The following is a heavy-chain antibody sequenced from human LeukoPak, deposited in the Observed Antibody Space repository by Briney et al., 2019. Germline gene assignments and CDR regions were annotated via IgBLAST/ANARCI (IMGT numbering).Heavy chain of an antibody. CDR2: INPDSGGT. CDR1: GYSFTGYY. D-gene: IGHD1-14*01. Sequence: GASVKVSCKASGYSFTGYYIHWVRQGPGQGLEWMGWINPDSGGTQIAQKFQGWVTMTRDTSISTAYMELSRLRSDDTAVYYCARPRTRDDAFDIWGQGTMVTVSS. J-gene: IGHJ3*02. V-gene: IGHV1-2*04. CDR3: ARPRTRDDAFDI.